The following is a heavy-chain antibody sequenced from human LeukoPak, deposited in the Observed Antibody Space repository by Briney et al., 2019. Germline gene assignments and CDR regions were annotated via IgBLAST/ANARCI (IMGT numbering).Heavy chain of an antibody. CDR2: IYHSGST. CDR1: GGSISSGGYS. Sequence: SETLSLTCAVSGGSISSGGYSWSWIRQPPGKGLEWMGYIYHSGSTYYNPSLKSRVTISVDRSKNQFSLKLSSVTAADTAVYYCARHQGITMVRGDWFDPWGQGTLVTVSS. J-gene: IGHJ5*02. CDR3: ARHQGITMVRGDWFDP. D-gene: IGHD3-10*01. V-gene: IGHV4-30-2*01.